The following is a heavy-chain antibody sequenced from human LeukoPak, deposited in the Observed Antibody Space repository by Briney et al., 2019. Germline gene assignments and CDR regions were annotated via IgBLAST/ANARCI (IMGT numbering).Heavy chain of an antibody. J-gene: IGHJ4*02. CDR3: ARRPQGLVLSLEDY. V-gene: IGHV4-31*03. CDR2: IYYSGST. Sequence: SQTLSLTCTVSGGSISSGGYYWSWIRQHPGKGLEWIGYIYYSGSTYYNPSLKSRVTISVDTSKNQFSLKLSSVTAADTAVYYCARRPQGLVLSLEDYWGQGTLVTVSS. CDR1: GGSISSGGYY. D-gene: IGHD6-19*01.